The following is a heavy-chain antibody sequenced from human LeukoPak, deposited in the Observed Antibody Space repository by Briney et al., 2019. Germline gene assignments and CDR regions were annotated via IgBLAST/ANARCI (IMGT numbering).Heavy chain of an antibody. CDR3: ARAGYSGFDFNFDY. CDR2: IYYSGST. J-gene: IGHJ4*02. CDR1: GGSISSDGYY. D-gene: IGHD5-12*01. Sequence: SETLSLTCTVSGGSISSDGYYWSWIRQHPGKGLEWIGYIYYSGSTYYNPSLKSRIIISVDTSKNQFSLKLRSVTAADTAVYYCARAGYSGFDFNFDYWGQGTLVTVSS. V-gene: IGHV4-31*03.